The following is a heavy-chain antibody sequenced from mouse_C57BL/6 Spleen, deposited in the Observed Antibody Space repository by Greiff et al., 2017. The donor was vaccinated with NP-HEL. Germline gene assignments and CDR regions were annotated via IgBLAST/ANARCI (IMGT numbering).Heavy chain of an antibody. D-gene: IGHD3-2*02. J-gene: IGHJ2*01. CDR2: IYPGDGDT. CDR3: ARTSSGYDY. V-gene: IGHV1-80*01. Sequence: VQLQQSGASVKISCKASGYAFSSYWMNWVKQRPGKGLEWIGQIYPGDGDTNYNGKFKGKATLTADKSSSTAYMQLSSLTSEDSAVYFCARTSSGYDYWGQGTTLTVSS. CDR1: GYAFSSYW.